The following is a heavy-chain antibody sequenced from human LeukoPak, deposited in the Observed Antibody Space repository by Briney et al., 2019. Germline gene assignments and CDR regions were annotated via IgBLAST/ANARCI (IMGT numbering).Heavy chain of an antibody. CDR3: ARDLRIRWNYDWFDP. Sequence: GASVKVSCKASGYTFTSYYMHWVRQAPGQGLEWMGIINTSGGSTSYAQTFQGRVTMTRDMSTSTVYMELSSLRSEDTAVYYCARDLRIRWNYDWFDPWGQGTLVTVSS. D-gene: IGHD1-7*01. CDR1: GYTFTSYY. V-gene: IGHV1-46*01. J-gene: IGHJ5*01. CDR2: INTSGGST.